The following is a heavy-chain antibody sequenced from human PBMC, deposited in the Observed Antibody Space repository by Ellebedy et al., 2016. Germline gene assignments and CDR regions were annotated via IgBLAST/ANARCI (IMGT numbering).Heavy chain of an antibody. J-gene: IGHJ2*01. CDR2: ISWNSGSI. CDR3: AKAPLGIAVAANHWYFDL. D-gene: IGHD6-19*01. V-gene: IGHV3-9*01. CDR1: GFTFDDYA. Sequence: SLKISCAASGFTFDDYAMHWVRQAPGKGLEWVSGISWNSGSIGYADSVKGRFTISRDNAKNSLYLQMNSLRAEDTALYYCAKAPLGIAVAANHWYFDLWGRGTLVTVSS.